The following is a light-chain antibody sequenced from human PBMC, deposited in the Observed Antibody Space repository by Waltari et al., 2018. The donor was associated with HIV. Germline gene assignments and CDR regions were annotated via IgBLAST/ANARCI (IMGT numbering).Light chain of an antibody. CDR3: SSYTSSSTLV. CDR1: SSDVGGYNY. CDR2: DVS. V-gene: IGLV2-14*01. Sequence: QSALTQPASVSGSPGQSITISCTGTSSDVGGYNYVSWYQQHPGKAPKLMIYDVSNGASGFCNRVSGPKAGNTAYLTIAVLQAEDEADYYCSSYTSSSTLVFGGGTRLTVL. J-gene: IGLJ3*02.